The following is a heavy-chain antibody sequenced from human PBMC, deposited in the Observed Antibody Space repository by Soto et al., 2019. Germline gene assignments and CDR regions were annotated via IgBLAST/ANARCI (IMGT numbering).Heavy chain of an antibody. Sequence: PSETLSLTCTVSGYSISGYSWSWIRQLPGKGLEWIGCIHNSGNTNYNVSLKSRVTVSADTSKNQFFLKLTSVIAADTAVFYCARHHRFCRGETCYALDLWGQGTLVTVSS. J-gene: IGHJ5*02. CDR2: IHNSGNT. D-gene: IGHD2-15*01. CDR1: GYSISGYS. CDR3: ARHHRFCRGETCYALDL. V-gene: IGHV4-59*08.